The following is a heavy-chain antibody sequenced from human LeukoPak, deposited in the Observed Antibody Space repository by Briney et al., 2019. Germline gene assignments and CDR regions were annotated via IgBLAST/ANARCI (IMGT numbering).Heavy chain of an antibody. CDR2: IYNSAST. Sequence: PSETLSLTCVVSGYSITNGDYWGWIRQSPGKGLEWIASIYNSASTHYNPSLRSRVTILVDTSKNEFSLILNSVTASDTALYYCAREDLKLPHNWFDPWGQGTLVTVSS. J-gene: IGHJ5*02. V-gene: IGHV4-38-2*02. CDR1: GYSITNGDY. CDR3: AREDLKLPHNWFDP.